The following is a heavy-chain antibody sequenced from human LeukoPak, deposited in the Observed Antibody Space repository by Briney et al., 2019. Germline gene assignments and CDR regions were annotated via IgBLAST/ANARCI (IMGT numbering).Heavy chain of an antibody. CDR3: AREDSGSYYNYYYFYMDV. Sequence: SETLSLTCSVSGGSFSSYFRSWVRQPAGKGLEWIGRIYPSGNTNYNPSLKSRVTLSVDTSKTQFSLRLSSVTAADTAVYYCAREDSGSYYNYYYFYMDVWGKGTTVTISS. CDR2: IYPSGNT. D-gene: IGHD3-10*01. CDR1: GGSFSSYF. J-gene: IGHJ6*03. V-gene: IGHV4-4*07.